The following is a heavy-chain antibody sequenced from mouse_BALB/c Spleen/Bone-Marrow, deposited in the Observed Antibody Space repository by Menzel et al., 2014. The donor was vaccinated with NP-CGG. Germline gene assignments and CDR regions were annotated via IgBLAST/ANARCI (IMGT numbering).Heavy chain of an antibody. V-gene: IGHV5-4*02. Sequence: EVKVVESGGGLVKPGGSLKLSCAASGFTFSDYYMYWVRQTPEKRLEWVATTSDGGSYTYYPDSVKGRFTISRDNAKNNLFLQMSSLKSEDTAMYYCANYYGSTWFAYWGQGTLVTVSA. CDR1: GFTFSDYY. CDR2: TSDGGSYT. CDR3: ANYYGSTWFAY. J-gene: IGHJ3*01. D-gene: IGHD1-1*01.